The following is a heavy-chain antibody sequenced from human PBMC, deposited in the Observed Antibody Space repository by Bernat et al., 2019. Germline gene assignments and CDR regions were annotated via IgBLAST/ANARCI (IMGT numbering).Heavy chain of an antibody. Sequence: EVQLVESGGGLVQPGGSLRLSCAASGFTFSSYEMNWVRQAPGKGLEWVSYISSSCSTIYYADSVKGRFTISRDNAKNSLYLQMNSLRAEDAAVYYCARDSGRSSSWYESSDAFDIWGQGTMVTVSS. D-gene: IGHD6-13*01. CDR2: ISSSCSTI. J-gene: IGHJ3*02. CDR1: GFTFSSYE. V-gene: IGHV3-48*03. CDR3: ARDSGRSSSWYESSDAFDI.